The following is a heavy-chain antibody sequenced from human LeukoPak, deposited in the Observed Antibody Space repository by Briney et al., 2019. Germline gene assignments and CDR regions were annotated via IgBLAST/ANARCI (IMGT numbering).Heavy chain of an antibody. CDR2: INPNSGSI. CDR1: GYDFTGYY. CDR3: ARLFAYGSANGY. J-gene: IGHJ4*02. Sequence: ASVKVSCKASGYDFTGYYMNWVRQAPGQGLEWIGWINPNSGSITYAQKFQGRVTMTRDTSINTAYMDLTGLRSDDTAVYYCARLFAYGSANGYWGQGTQVTVSS. V-gene: IGHV1-2*02. D-gene: IGHD3-10*01.